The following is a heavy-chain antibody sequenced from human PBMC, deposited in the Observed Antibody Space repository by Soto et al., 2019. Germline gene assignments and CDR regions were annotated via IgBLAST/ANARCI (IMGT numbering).Heavy chain of an antibody. J-gene: IGHJ4*02. CDR2: IHSDSST. CDR3: ARQQQLVLDY. CDR1: GFTVSS. Sequence: EVQLVETGGGLIQPGGSLRLSCAASGFTVSSMSWVRQAPGKGLEWVSVIHSDSSTYYADSVKGRFTISRDKSKNTLYLQMISLRAEDTAVYYCARQQQLVLDYWGQGTLVTVSS. D-gene: IGHD6-13*01. V-gene: IGHV3-53*02.